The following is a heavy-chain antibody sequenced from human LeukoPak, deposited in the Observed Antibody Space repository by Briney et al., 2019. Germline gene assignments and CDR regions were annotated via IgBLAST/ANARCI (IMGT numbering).Heavy chain of an antibody. Sequence: GGSLRLSCAASGFTFRSYAMNWVRQAPGKGLEWVSTISGSGGTTYYADSVKGRFTISRDNSKNTLFLQMNSLRAGDTAVYYCAKGDNSTWTVDYWGQGTLVTVSS. CDR3: AKGDNSTWTVDY. CDR1: GFTFRSYA. CDR2: ISGSGGTT. V-gene: IGHV3-23*01. J-gene: IGHJ4*02. D-gene: IGHD6-13*01.